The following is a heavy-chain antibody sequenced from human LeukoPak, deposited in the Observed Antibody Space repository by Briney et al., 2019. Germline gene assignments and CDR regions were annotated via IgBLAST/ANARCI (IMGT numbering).Heavy chain of an antibody. CDR1: GFTFSDYY. D-gene: IGHD5-12*01. CDR3: ARVGRYSGYDWDY. J-gene: IGHJ4*02. CDR2: INWNGGST. Sequence: PGGPLRLSCAASGFTFSDYYMSWIRQAPGKGLEGVCDINWNGGSTGYADSVKGRFTISRDNAKNSLYLQMNSLRAEDTALYHCARVGRYSGYDWDYWGQGTLVTVSS. V-gene: IGHV3-20*01.